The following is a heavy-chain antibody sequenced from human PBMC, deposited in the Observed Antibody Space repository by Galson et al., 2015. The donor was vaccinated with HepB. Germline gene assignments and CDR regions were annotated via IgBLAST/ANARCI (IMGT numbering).Heavy chain of an antibody. CDR1: GGTFSNYA. D-gene: IGHD6-6*01. Sequence: SVKVSCKASGGTFSNYAISWVRQAPGQGLEWMGRIIPILGIANYAQKFQGRATITADKSTSTAYMELSSVRSEDTAVYYCARDLEYQGGPADYWGQGTLVTVSS. V-gene: IGHV1-69*04. CDR3: ARDLEYQGGPADY. J-gene: IGHJ4*02. CDR2: IIPILGIA.